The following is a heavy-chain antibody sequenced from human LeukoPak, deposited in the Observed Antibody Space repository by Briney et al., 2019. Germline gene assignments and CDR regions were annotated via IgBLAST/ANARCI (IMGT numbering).Heavy chain of an antibody. CDR3: AREIRLLSFDY. V-gene: IGHV3-30-3*01. J-gene: IGHJ4*02. CDR2: ISYDGSNK. CDR1: GVTFSSYA. Sequence: GGSLRLSCAAAGVTFSSYAMSWVRQAPGKGLEWVAVISYDGSNKYYADSVKGRFTISRDNSKNTLYLQMNSLRAEDTAVYYCAREIRLLSFDYWGQGTLVTVSS.